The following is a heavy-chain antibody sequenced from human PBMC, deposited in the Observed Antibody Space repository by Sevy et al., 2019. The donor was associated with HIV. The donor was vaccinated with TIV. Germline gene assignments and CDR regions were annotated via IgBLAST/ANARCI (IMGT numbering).Heavy chain of an antibody. CDR3: AKSPTGSESKPDY. CDR2: IYHSGGTT. J-gene: IGHJ4*02. Sequence: GGSLRLSCAASGFTFGNFAMIWARQAPGMGLEWLSSIYHSGGTTYIVDSVKGRFTISRDNSKNTLYLQMDKLRADDTAIYYCAKSPTGSESKPDYWGQGTLVTVSS. CDR1: GFTFGNFA. D-gene: IGHD2-8*02. V-gene: IGHV3-23*05.